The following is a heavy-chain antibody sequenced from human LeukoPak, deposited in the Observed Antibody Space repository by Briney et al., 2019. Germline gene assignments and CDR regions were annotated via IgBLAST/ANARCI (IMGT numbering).Heavy chain of an antibody. CDR2: INPSGGST. CDR1: GYTFTNYY. Sequence: ASVKVSCKASGYTFTNYYMHWVRQAPGQGLEWMGIINPSGGSTSYAQKFQGRVTMTRDTSTSTVYMELSSLRSEDTAVYYCARDLLDCSGGSCYRIVAFDIWGQGTMVTVSS. D-gene: IGHD2-15*01. V-gene: IGHV1-46*01. J-gene: IGHJ3*02. CDR3: ARDLLDCSGGSCYRIVAFDI.